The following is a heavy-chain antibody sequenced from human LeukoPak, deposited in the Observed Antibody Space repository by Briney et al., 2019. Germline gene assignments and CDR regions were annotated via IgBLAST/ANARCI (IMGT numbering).Heavy chain of an antibody. D-gene: IGHD1-26*01. V-gene: IGHV3-48*03. J-gene: IGHJ4*02. CDR1: GFTFSTYE. CDR3: AREGAVGGVFDY. Sequence: GGSLRLSCAASGFTFSTYEMNWVRQAPGKGLEWVSYISSSGSTIYYADSVKGRFTISRDNAKNSLYLQMNSLRAEDTAINYCAREGAVGGVFDYWGQGTLVTVSS. CDR2: ISSSGSTI.